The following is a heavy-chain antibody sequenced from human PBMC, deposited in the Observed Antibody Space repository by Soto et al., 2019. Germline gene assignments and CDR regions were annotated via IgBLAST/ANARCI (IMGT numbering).Heavy chain of an antibody. CDR1: GLSFTGYS. J-gene: IGHJ6*02. D-gene: IGHD6-25*01. V-gene: IGHV4-34*01. Sequence: SDTLSLTCAVYGLSFTGYSWSWIRQLPGKGLEWIGEINHSGSTNYNPSLKSRVTISVDTSKNQFSLKLSSVTAADTAVYYCARDAAMTDQRVYYYYYGMDVWGQGTTVT. CDR2: INHSGST. CDR3: ARDAAMTDQRVYYYYYGMDV.